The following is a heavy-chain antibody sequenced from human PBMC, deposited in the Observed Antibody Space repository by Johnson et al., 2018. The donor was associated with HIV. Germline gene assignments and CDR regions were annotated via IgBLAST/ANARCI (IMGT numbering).Heavy chain of an antibody. CDR1: GFSFSNYA. CDR3: ASVYSSGWYAVDAFDI. Sequence: VQLVESGGGVVQPGRSLRLSCAASGFSFSNYAMNWVRQAPGKGLEWVSAFSGSDNNTYYADSVKGRFTISRDNSKNTLYLQMNSLIAEDTAVYYCASVYSSGWYAVDAFDIWGQGTMVTVSS. J-gene: IGHJ3*02. CDR2: FSGSDNNT. D-gene: IGHD6-19*01. V-gene: IGHV3-23*04.